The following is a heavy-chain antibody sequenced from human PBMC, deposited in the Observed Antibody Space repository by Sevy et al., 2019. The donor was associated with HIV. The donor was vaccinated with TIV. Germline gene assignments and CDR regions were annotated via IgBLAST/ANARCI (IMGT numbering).Heavy chain of an antibody. V-gene: IGHV3-30*04. CDR3: ARDGISSGWYRGYYFDY. D-gene: IGHD6-19*01. CDR1: RFTFSSYA. CDR2: ISYDGTDI. Sequence: GGSLRLSCAASRFTFSSYAIHWVRQAPGKGLEWVAFISYDGTDIYYPDSVKGRLTISRENSKNTLFLQMNSLRAEDTAGYYCARDGISSGWYRGYYFDYWGQGTLVTVSS. J-gene: IGHJ4*02.